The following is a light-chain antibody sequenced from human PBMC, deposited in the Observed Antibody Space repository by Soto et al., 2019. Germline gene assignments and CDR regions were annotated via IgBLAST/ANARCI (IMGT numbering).Light chain of an antibody. CDR1: QSLLHGNGYNY. CDR3: MQALQTPYT. V-gene: IGKV2-28*01. CDR2: LGS. J-gene: IGKJ2*01. Sequence: DIVMTQSPLSLPVTSGEPASISCRSSQSLLHGNGYNYLEWYLQKPGQSPQLLIYLGSNRASGVPDRFSGSGSGTDFTLKISRVEAEDVGIYYCMQALQTPYTFGQGPKVEVK.